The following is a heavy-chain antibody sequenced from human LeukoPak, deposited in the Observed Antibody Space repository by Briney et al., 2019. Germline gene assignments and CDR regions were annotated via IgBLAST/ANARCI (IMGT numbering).Heavy chain of an antibody. Sequence: GASMKVSCKSSGFTFTDHYIHWVRQGPGQGLEWMGYIGPHSTFTSSPREFQGRVTMTRDASMSTAYMELTRLTSDDTAVYYCVSEGEGPLSKDFDYWGQGTLVTVSS. CDR2: IGPHSTFT. CDR3: VSEGEGPLSKDFDY. CDR1: GFTFTDHY. V-gene: IGHV1-2*02. D-gene: IGHD2/OR15-2a*01. J-gene: IGHJ4*02.